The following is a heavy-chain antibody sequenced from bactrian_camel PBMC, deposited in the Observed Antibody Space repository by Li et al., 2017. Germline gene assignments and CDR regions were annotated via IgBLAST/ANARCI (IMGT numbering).Heavy chain of an antibody. Sequence: QVQLVESGGGSVQAGGSLRLTCKASGDAVNSLCMAWFRQAPGKEREGVAAIDSDGTTYAESVKGRFTISKDIAENTLYLQMNSLKPEDTAVYYCAAATGRAYAFAPLNRFEYNLWGQGTQVTVS. V-gene: IGHV3S53*01. J-gene: IGHJ4*01. CDR3: AAATGRAYAFAPLNRFEYNL. D-gene: IGHD3*01. CDR1: GDAVNSLC. CDR2: IDSDGT.